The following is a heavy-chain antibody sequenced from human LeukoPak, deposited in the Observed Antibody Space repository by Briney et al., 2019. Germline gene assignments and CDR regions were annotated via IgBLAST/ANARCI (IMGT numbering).Heavy chain of an antibody. CDR3: AKTFVVVVAATGYFDY. Sequence: GGSLRLSCAASGFTFSSYAMSWVRQAPGKGLEWVSAISGSGGSTYYADSVEGRFTISRDNSKNTLYLQMNSLRAEDTAVCYCAKTFVVVVAATGYFDYWGQGTLVTVSS. J-gene: IGHJ4*02. CDR2: ISGSGGST. V-gene: IGHV3-23*01. CDR1: GFTFSSYA. D-gene: IGHD2-15*01.